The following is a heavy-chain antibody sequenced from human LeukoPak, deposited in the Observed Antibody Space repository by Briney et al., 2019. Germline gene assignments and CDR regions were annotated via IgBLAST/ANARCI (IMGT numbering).Heavy chain of an antibody. D-gene: IGHD2-2*01. V-gene: IGHV4-39*01. J-gene: IGHJ4*02. CDR1: GGSISSSSYY. CDR2: IYYSGST. CDR3: ARRREVPAASLDY. Sequence: PSETLSLTCTVSGGSISSSSYYWGWIRQPPGKGLEWIGSIYYSGSTYYNPSLKSRVTISVDTSKNQFSLKLSSVTAADTAVYYCARRREVPAASLDYWGQGTLVTVSS.